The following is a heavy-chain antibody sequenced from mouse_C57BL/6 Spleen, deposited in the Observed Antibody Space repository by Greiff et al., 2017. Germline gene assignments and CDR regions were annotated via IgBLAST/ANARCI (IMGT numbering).Heavy chain of an antibody. CDR1: SYTFTDYE. CDR3: TRSQLGRDYFDY. J-gene: IGHJ2*01. CDR2: IDPETGGT. V-gene: IGHV1-15*01. Sequence: QVQLKESGAELVRPGASVTLSCKASSYTFTDYEMHWVKQTPVHGLEWIGAIDPETGGTAYNQKFKGKAILTADKSSSTAYMELRSLTSEDSAVYYCTRSQLGRDYFDYWGQGTTLTVSS. D-gene: IGHD4-1*02.